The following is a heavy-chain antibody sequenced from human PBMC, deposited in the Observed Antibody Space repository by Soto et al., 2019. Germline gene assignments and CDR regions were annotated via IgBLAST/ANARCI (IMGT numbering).Heavy chain of an antibody. CDR1: GFTFSDYY. Sequence: VQLVESGGGLVQPGGSLRLSCAASGFTFSDYYMSWIRQAPGKGLEWVSYISSSGSTIYYADSVKGRFTISRDNAKNSLYLQMNSLRAEDTAVYYCARGALRYCSSTSCLDYYYYYYMDVWGKGTTVTVSS. D-gene: IGHD2-2*01. CDR3: ARGALRYCSSTSCLDYYYYYYMDV. J-gene: IGHJ6*03. CDR2: ISSSGSTI. V-gene: IGHV3-11*01.